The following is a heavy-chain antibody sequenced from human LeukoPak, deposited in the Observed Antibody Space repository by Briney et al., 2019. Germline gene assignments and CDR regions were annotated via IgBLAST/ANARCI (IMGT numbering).Heavy chain of an antibody. CDR2: ISGSGGNT. CDR3: AKDRRPYCSGGSCYQQGDY. V-gene: IGHV3-23*01. J-gene: IGHJ4*02. D-gene: IGHD2-15*01. CDR1: GFTFSSYA. Sequence: PGGSLRLSCAASGFTFSSYAMSWVRQAPGKGLEWVSAISGSGGNTYYADSVKGRFTISRDNSKNTLYLQMHSLRAENTAVYFCAKDRRPYCSGGSCYQQGDYWGQGTLVTVSX.